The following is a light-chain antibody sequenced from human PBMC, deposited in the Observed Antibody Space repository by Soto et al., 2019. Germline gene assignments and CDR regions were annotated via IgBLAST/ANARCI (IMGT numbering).Light chain of an antibody. J-gene: IGLJ3*02. CDR2: GNS. CDR1: SSNIGAGYD. V-gene: IGLV1-40*01. CDR3: QSYDSSLTSWV. Sequence: QSVLTQPPSVSGAPGQRVTISCTESSSNIGAGYDVHWYQQLPGTAPKLLIYGNSNRPSGVPDRFSGSKSDTSASLAITGLQAEDEADYYCQSYDSSLTSWVFGGGTKLTVL.